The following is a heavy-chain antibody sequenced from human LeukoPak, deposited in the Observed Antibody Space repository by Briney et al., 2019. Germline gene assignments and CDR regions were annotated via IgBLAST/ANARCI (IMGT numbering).Heavy chain of an antibody. CDR2: INQSGTT. Sequence: SETLSLTCAVYGGSFSGHYWSWIRQSPGKGLEWIGEINQSGTTNYNPSLKSRVTISLDTSKNQFSLKLNSLTAADSAVYYCARGPRDGYPNWFDPWGQGTMVTVSS. V-gene: IGHV4-34*01. CDR3: ARGPRDGYPNWFDP. CDR1: GGSFSGHY. J-gene: IGHJ3*01. D-gene: IGHD5-24*01.